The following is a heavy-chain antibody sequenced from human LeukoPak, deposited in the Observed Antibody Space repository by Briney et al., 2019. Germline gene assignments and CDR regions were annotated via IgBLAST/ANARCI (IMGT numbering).Heavy chain of an antibody. J-gene: IGHJ5*02. CDR2: SYYTGST. V-gene: IGHV4-31*03. Sequence: SQTLSLTCTVSGASISSGDYYWSWIRQHPGKGLEWIGYSYYTGSTYYNPSLKSRVTMSVDTSKNQFSLELSSVTAADTAVYYCARARDCSGGSCYQFNWFDPWGQGTLVAVSS. CDR1: GASISSGDYY. CDR3: ARARDCSGGSCYQFNWFDP. D-gene: IGHD2-15*01.